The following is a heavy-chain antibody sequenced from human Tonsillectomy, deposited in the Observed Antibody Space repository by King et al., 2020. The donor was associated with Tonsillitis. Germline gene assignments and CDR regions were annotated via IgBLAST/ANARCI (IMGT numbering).Heavy chain of an antibody. D-gene: IGHD3-10*01. V-gene: IGHV4-34*01. CDR2: INQSGST. CDR1: GGPFSGYY. CDR3: ARALVSWFGESNYFDY. J-gene: IGHJ4*02. Sequence: VQLQQWGAGLLKPSETLSLTCAVNGGPFSGYYWSWIRQAPGKGLEWIGDINQSGSTNYRLSLKSRVTISADTSKSQFFLKVTSVTAADTAVYYCARALVSWFGESNYFDYWGQGTLVTVSS.